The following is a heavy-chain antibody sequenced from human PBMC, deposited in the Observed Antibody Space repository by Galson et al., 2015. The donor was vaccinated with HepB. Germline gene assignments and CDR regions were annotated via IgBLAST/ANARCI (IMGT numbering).Heavy chain of an antibody. CDR3: ARQIYYYDSSGYSVFALYSFDY. D-gene: IGHD3-22*01. J-gene: IGHJ4*02. CDR2: IYYSGNT. V-gene: IGHV4-39*01. CDR1: GGSISSSSYY. Sequence: SETLSLTCIVSGGSISSSSYYWGWIRQPPGKGLEWIGSIYYSGNTYYNPSLKSRVTISVDTSKNQVSLKVNSVTAADTAVYYCARQIYYYDSSGYSVFALYSFDYWGQGSLVTVSS.